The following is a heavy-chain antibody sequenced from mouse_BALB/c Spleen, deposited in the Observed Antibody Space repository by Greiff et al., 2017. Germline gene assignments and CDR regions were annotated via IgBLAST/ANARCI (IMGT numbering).Heavy chain of an antibody. Sequence: VQLQQSAAELARPGASVKMSCKASGYTFTSYTMHWVKQRPGQGLEWIGYINPSSGYTEYNQKFKDKTTLTADKSSSTAYMQLSSLTSEDSAVYYCLITTVVPSYWYFDVWGAGTTVTVSS. CDR1: GYTFTSYT. CDR3: LITTVVPSYWYFDV. D-gene: IGHD1-1*01. J-gene: IGHJ1*01. CDR2: INPSSGYT. V-gene: IGHV1-4*02.